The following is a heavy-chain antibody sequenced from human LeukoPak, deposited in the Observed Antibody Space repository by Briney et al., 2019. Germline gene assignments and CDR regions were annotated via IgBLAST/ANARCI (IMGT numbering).Heavy chain of an antibody. CDR3: ASGYCSSTSCSDAFDI. CDR2: IYYSGST. V-gene: IGHV4-59*08. Sequence: PSETLSLTCTVSGGSISSYYWSWIRQPPGKGLEWIGYIYYSGSTNYNPSLKSRVTISVDTSKNQFSLKLSSVTAADTAVYYCASGYCSSTSCSDAFDIWGQGTMVTVSS. J-gene: IGHJ3*02. CDR1: GGSISSYY. D-gene: IGHD2-2*01.